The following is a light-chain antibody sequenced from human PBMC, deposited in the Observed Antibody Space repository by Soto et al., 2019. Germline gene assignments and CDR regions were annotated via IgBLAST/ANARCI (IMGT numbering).Light chain of an antibody. CDR2: LNSDGSH. V-gene: IGLV4-69*01. CDR3: QTWGTGIRV. CDR1: SGHSSYA. Sequence: QSVLTQSPSASASLGASVKLTCTLSSGHSSYAIAWHQQQPEKGPRYLMKLNSDGSHSKGDGIPDRFSGSSSGAERYLSISRLQSEDEADYYCQTWGTGIRVFGNGTKVTFL. J-gene: IGLJ1*01.